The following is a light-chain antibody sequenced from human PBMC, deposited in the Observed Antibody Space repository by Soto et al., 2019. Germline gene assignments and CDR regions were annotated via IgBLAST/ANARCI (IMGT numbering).Light chain of an antibody. Sequence: EIVITQSPGTLSLSPGERATLSCRASQSVSSRLAWYQQKPGQAPRLLISGASSRATGIPDRFSGSGSGTDFTLTISRLEPEDFALYYCQHYVERSPITFGQGTRLEI. V-gene: IGKV3-20*01. CDR1: QSVSSR. CDR2: GAS. J-gene: IGKJ5*01. CDR3: QHYVERSPIT.